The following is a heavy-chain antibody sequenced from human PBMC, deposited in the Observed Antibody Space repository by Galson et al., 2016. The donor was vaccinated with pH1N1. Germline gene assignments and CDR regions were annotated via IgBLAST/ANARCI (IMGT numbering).Heavy chain of an antibody. D-gene: IGHD3-3*01. Sequence: SVKVSCKASGFTFTTYGFNWVRQAPGQGLERMGGVSAYSGKTNYAQKFQGRVTMTTDTSTNTAYMELASLESDDTAVYYCARDEGGDFWSGYYYFDYWGQGTLVTVSS. J-gene: IGHJ4*02. V-gene: IGHV1-18*01. CDR1: GFTFTTYG. CDR3: ARDEGGDFWSGYYYFDY. CDR2: VSAYSGKT.